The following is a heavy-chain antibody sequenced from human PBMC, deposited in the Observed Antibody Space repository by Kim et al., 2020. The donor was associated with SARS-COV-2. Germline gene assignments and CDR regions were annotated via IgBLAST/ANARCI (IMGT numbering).Heavy chain of an antibody. CDR1: GDSITTSSYY. D-gene: IGHD6-6*01. J-gene: IGHJ4*02. CDR3: ARHRDSSSAYFVY. CDR2: VYYTGTT. Sequence: SETLSLTCTVSGDSITTSSYYWGWIRQPPGKGLEWIASVYYTGTTYYNPSLKSRVTISVDTSKNQFSLKLRSVTAADTAVYYCARHRDSSSAYFVYWGQGILVTVSS. V-gene: IGHV4-39*01.